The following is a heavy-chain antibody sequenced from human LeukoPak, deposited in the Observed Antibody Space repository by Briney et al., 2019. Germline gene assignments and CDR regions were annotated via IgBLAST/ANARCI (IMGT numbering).Heavy chain of an antibody. CDR1: GYTFTSYG. CDR2: ISAYNGNT. Sequence: ASVKVSCKASGYTFTSYGISWVRQAPGQGFEWMGWISAYNGNTNYAQKLQGRVTMTTDTSTSTAYMELRSLRSDDTAVYYCARDRVVVVPAAYPYYYYYGMDVWGQGTTVTVSS. CDR3: ARDRVVVVPAAYPYYYYYGMDV. D-gene: IGHD2-2*01. J-gene: IGHJ6*02. V-gene: IGHV1-18*01.